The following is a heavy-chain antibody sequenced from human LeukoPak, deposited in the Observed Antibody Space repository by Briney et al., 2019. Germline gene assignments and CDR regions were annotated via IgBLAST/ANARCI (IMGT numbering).Heavy chain of an antibody. CDR2: ICTAGDT. CDR3: ARCGYCSGGSCFNDAFDI. V-gene: IGHV3-13*01. D-gene: IGHD2-15*01. J-gene: IGHJ3*02. CDR1: VFTFSSYD. Sequence: GGALRDSRVASVFTFSSYDMHWVRPAPGRGVEWVSPICTAGDTYYPGSVQSRFPISRENAKNSLYLQMNSLRAGDTAVYYCARCGYCSGGSCFNDAFDIWGQGTMVTASS.